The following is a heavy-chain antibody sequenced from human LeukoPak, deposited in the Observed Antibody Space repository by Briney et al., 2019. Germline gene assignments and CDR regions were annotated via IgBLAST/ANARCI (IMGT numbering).Heavy chain of an antibody. CDR3: AKGRVATHQWLVVDY. CDR1: GFTFSSYA. J-gene: IGHJ4*02. CDR2: ISGSGGST. Sequence: GGSLRLSCAASGFTFSSYAMSWVRQAPGKGLEWVSAISGSGGSTYYADSVKGRFTISRDNSKNTLYLQMDSLRAEDTALYYCAKGRVATHQWLVVDYWGQGTLVTVSS. V-gene: IGHV3-23*01. D-gene: IGHD6-19*01.